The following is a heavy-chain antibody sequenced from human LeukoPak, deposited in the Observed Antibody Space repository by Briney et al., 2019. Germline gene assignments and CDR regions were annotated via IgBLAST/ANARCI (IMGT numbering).Heavy chain of an antibody. D-gene: IGHD6-19*01. Sequence: SETLSLTCTVSGGSINNYYWSWIRQPPGKGPEWIGYILYSGSTNYNPSLRSRVTVSVDPSKNQFSLKLNSVTAADTAVYYCARGSPGGWLGTFDYWGQGILVTVSS. V-gene: IGHV4-59*01. CDR3: ARGSPGGWLGTFDY. J-gene: IGHJ4*02. CDR2: ILYSGST. CDR1: GGSINNYY.